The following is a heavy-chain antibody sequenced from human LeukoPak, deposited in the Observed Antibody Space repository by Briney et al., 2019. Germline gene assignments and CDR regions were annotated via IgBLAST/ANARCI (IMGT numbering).Heavy chain of an antibody. Sequence: PSQTLSLTCTVSGGSISRDYYCTWLRQTPGKCLEWIGYIYYSGRSYYNLSLKSRVTISVDTSKNQFSLKLGSVTAADTAVFFQAEKGIRDCGTGGCFGDFDPWGPGTLVTVSS. CDR2: IYYSGRS. CDR3: AEKGIRDCGTGGCFGDFDP. J-gene: IGHJ5*02. D-gene: IGHD2-8*02. V-gene: IGHV4-30-4*01. CDR1: GGSISRDYY.